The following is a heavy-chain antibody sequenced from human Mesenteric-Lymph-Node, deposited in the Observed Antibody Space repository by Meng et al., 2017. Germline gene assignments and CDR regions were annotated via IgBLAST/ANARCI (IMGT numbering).Heavy chain of an antibody. CDR1: GGSISWGTG. D-gene: IGHD2-15*01. Sequence: GRLQESGPGLVKPSGTLSLTCAASGGSISWGTGWSWVRQPPGKGLQWIGEFFHSGITNYNPSLKSRATISVDTSKNHFSLELSSVTAADTAVYYCTKNGAYSLEYWGQGALVTVSS. V-gene: IGHV4-4*02. CDR2: FFHSGIT. J-gene: IGHJ4*02. CDR3: TKNGAYSLEY.